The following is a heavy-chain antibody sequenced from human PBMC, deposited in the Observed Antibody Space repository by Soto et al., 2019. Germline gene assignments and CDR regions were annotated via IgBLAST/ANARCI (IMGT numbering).Heavy chain of an antibody. CDR3: ARGAPTTVTTWGDYFDY. CDR1: GFTFSSYG. V-gene: IGHV3-33*01. CDR2: IWYDGSNK. J-gene: IGHJ4*02. D-gene: IGHD4-17*01. Sequence: QVQLVESGGGVVQPGRSLRLSCAASGFTFSSYGMHWVRQAPGKGLEWVAVIWYDGSNKYYADSVKGRFTISRDNSKNTLYLKMNSLRAEDTAVYYCARGAPTTVTTWGDYFDYWGQGTLVTVSS.